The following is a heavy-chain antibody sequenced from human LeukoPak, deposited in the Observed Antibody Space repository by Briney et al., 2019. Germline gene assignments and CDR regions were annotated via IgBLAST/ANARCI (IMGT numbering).Heavy chain of an antibody. J-gene: IGHJ5*02. CDR2: ISWNSGSI. D-gene: IGHD4/OR15-4a*01. CDR1: GFTFDDYA. Sequence: GRSLRLSCAASGFTFDDYAMHWVRQAPGKGLEWVSGISWNSGSIGYADSVKGRFTISRDNAKNSLYLQMNSLRAEDTAVYYCARDVDYFWFDPWGQGTLVTVSS. CDR3: ARDVDYFWFDP. V-gene: IGHV3-9*01.